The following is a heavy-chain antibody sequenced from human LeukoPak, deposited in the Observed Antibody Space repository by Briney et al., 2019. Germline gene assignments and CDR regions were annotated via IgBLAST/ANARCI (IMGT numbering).Heavy chain of an antibody. Sequence: GGSLRLSCAASGFTFSSYAMSWVRQGPGKGLEWVGLIKSKTDGGTTDYAAPVKGRFSISRDDSKNTLYLQLNSLKAEDSAVYFCTTDLSTVAGTFDFWGQGTLVTVSP. CDR2: IKSKTDGGTT. V-gene: IGHV3-15*01. J-gene: IGHJ5*01. CDR1: GFTFSSYA. CDR3: TTDLSTVAGTFDF. D-gene: IGHD6-19*01.